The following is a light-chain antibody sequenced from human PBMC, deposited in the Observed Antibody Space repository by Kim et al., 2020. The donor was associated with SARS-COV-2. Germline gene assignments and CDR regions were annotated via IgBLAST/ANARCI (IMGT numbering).Light chain of an antibody. J-gene: IGKJ2*03. CDR1: QSVSSNY. Sequence: EIVLTQSPGTLSLSPVERATLSCRASQSVSSNYLAWYQQKPGQAPRLLIYGASSRATGIPDRFSGSGSGTDFTLTITRLEPEDFAVYYCQQYGSAYSFGQGTKLEI. CDR3: QQYGSAYS. CDR2: GAS. V-gene: IGKV3-20*01.